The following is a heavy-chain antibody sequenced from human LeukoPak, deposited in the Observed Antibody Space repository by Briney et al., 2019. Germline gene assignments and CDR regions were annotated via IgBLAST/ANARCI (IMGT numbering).Heavy chain of an antibody. CDR3: AKAAEGVVVPAAGFDY. CDR2: ITWDGNIA. CDR1: GFTFDNYA. Sequence: PGGSLRLSCAASGFTFDNYAMHWVRQAPGKGLEWVSHITWDGNIAYYADSAKGRFTISRDNSKNSMFLQMNRLRPDDTALYYCAKAAEGVVVPAAGFDYWGQGTLVTVSS. V-gene: IGHV3-43D*04. J-gene: IGHJ4*02. D-gene: IGHD2-2*01.